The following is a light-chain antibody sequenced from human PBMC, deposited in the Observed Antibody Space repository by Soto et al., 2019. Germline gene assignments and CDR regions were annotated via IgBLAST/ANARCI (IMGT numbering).Light chain of an antibody. Sequence: EIVMTQSPATLSVSPGERATLSCRASQSVSSSYLAWYKQKPGQAPRLLIYGASNRATGIPDRFSGSGSGTDFTLPIRRLEPEDFAVDYCQQYGSSGTVGQWTKVEIK. J-gene: IGKJ1*01. V-gene: IGKV3-20*01. CDR1: QSVSSSY. CDR2: GAS. CDR3: QQYGSSGT.